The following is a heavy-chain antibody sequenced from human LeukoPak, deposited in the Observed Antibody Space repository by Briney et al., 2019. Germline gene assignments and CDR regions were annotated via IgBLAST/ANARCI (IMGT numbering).Heavy chain of an antibody. J-gene: IGHJ4*02. CDR2: ISGSGGST. CDR3: ATRSRGYCSGGSCYHFDY. Sequence: GGSLRLSCAASGFTFSSYWMSWVRQAPGKGLEWVSAISGSGGSTYYADSVKGRFTISRDNSKNTLYLQMNSLRAEDTAVYYCATRSRGYCSGGSCYHFDYWGQGTLVTVSS. D-gene: IGHD2-15*01. V-gene: IGHV3-23*01. CDR1: GFTFSSYW.